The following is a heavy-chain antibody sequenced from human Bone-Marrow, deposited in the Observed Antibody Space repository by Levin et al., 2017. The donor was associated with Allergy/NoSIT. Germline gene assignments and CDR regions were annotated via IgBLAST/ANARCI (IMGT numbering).Heavy chain of an antibody. CDR2: VNPNSGAT. J-gene: IGHJ3*01. CDR1: GYTFTGHY. D-gene: IGHD3-9*01. V-gene: IGHV1-2*02. CDR3: AGHYDILTGYYGADAFDG. Sequence: GESLKISCKAYGYTFTGHYMDWIRQAPGQGLEWVGWVNPNSGATSYSQKFQGRVTMTRDTSISTVYMELTSLRSDDTAVYYCAGHYDILTGYYGADAFDGWGQGTMVTVSS.